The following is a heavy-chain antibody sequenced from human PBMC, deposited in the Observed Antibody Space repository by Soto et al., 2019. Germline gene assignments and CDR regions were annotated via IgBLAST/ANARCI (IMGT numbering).Heavy chain of an antibody. CDR3: ARRWYSSGCLDS. J-gene: IGHJ4*02. V-gene: IGHV4-39*01. D-gene: IGHD6-19*01. CDR1: GGAISTTSYY. CDR2: IYYSGTT. Sequence: QMQLQESGPGLVKPSETLSLTCAVSGGAISTTSYYWDWIRQPPGKGLEWIGTIYYSGTTYYNPSLKSRVTTSVDTSKNQFSLKLSSVTAADTAVYYCARRWYSSGCLDSWGQGTLVTVSS.